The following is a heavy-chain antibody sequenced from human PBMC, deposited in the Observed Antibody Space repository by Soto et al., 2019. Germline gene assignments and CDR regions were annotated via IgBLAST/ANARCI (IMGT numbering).Heavy chain of an antibody. CDR3: ARWGTTGGLDV. CDR2: TSYDGSNN. V-gene: IGHV3-33*05. J-gene: IGHJ4*02. D-gene: IGHD3-16*01. Sequence: QVQLVESGGGVVQPGTSLRLSCVGSGFTFRSYVIHWVRQAPGKGLEWVALTSYDGSNNFYGDSVKGRFTISRDNSRNTVELQMDSLSLEDTALYYCARWGTTGGLDVWGQGTLVSVPS. CDR1: GFTFRSYV.